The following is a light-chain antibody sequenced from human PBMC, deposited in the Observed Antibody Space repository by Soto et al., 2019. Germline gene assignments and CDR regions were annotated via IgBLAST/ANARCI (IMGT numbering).Light chain of an antibody. J-gene: IGKJ4*01. V-gene: IGKV3-15*01. CDR1: QSVSSN. Sequence: EIVMTQSPATLSVSPGERATLSCRASQSVSSNLAWYQQKPGQAPRLLIYGASTRATGIPARFSGSGSRTEFTLTISSLQSEDFAVYYCQQYNNWTTFGVGTKVEIK. CDR3: QQYNNWTT. CDR2: GAS.